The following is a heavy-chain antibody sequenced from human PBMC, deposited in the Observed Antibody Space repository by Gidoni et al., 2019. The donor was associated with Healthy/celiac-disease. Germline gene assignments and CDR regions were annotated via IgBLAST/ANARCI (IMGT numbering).Heavy chain of an antibody. J-gene: IGHJ4*02. V-gene: IGHV3-21*01. CDR3: ASSVGGTGHHFDY. Sequence: EVQLVESGGGLVKPGGSLRLSCAASGFTFSSYSMNWGRQAPGKGLEWVSSISSSSSYIYYADSVKGRFTISRDNAKNSLYLQMNSLRAEDTAVYYCASSVGGTGHHFDYWGQGTLVTVSS. D-gene: IGHD3-10*01. CDR2: ISSSSSYI. CDR1: GFTFSSYS.